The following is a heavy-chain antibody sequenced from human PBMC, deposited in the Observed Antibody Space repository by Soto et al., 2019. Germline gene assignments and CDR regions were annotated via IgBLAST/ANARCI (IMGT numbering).Heavy chain of an antibody. CDR3: ASQRLYSSSSSYYYGMDV. J-gene: IGHJ6*02. CDR2: ITPLGGAT. CDR1: GFSITNYH. V-gene: IGHV1-46*01. D-gene: IGHD6-13*01. Sequence: ASVKVSCKASGFSITNYHMHLVRQAPGQGLEWMGVITPLGGATTYAQKFQGRVTMTADMSTSNVHMDLSSLRSDDTAMYYCASQRLYSSSSSYYYGMDVWGQGTTVTVSS.